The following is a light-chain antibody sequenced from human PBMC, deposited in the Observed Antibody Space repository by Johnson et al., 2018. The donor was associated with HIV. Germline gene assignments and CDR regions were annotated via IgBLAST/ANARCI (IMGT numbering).Light chain of an antibody. J-gene: IGLJ1*01. CDR1: SSNIGNNY. V-gene: IGLV1-51*02. Sequence: QSVLSQPPSVSAAPGQKVTISCSGSSSNIGNNYVSWYQQLPGTAPKLLIYENNKRPSGIPDRFSGSKYGTSATLGITGLKTGDEADYYCGTWDSSLSAHYIFGTGTKVTVL. CDR2: ENN. CDR3: GTWDSSLSAHYI.